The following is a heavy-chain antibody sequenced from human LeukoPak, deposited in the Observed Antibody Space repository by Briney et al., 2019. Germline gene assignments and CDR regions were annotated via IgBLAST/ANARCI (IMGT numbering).Heavy chain of an antibody. V-gene: IGHV3-7*03. CDR1: GLTFRNFW. CDR3: AKDVEYSGFFDY. J-gene: IGHJ4*02. Sequence: GGSLRLSCEVSGLTFRNFWMSWVRQAPGEGLQWVANINEDGSEENYVDSVRGRFTVSRDNAKNSLYLQMNSLRAEDTALYYCAKDVEYSGFFDYWGQGTLVTVSS. CDR2: INEDGSEE. D-gene: IGHD5-12*01.